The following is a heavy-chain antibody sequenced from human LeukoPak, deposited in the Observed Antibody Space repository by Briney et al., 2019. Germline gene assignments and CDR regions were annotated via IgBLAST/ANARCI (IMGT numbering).Heavy chain of an antibody. CDR3: ARDLILPRWYCSSTSCYVPGY. J-gene: IGHJ4*02. D-gene: IGHD2-2*01. Sequence: ASVNVSCKASGYTFTSYGISWVRQAPGQGLEWIGWISAYNGNTNYAQKLQGRVTMTTDTSTSTAYMELRSLRSDDTAVYYCARDLILPRWYCSSTSCYVPGYWGQGTLVTVSS. CDR2: ISAYNGNT. V-gene: IGHV1-18*01. CDR1: GYTFTSYG.